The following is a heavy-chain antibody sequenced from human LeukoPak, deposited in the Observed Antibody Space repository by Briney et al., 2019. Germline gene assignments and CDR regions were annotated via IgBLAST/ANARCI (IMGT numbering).Heavy chain of an antibody. D-gene: IGHD1/OR15-1a*01. J-gene: IGHJ4*02. V-gene: IGHV1-18*01. Sequence: ASVKVSCKTSGYTFTTHDINWVRQAPGQGLEWMGRISAYNGYTNYGRRFQGRVTMTTDTSTNTAYMELRSLRSDDTAVYYCARVGTRTRSFDSWGQGTLVTVSS. CDR1: GYTFTTHD. CDR3: ARVGTRTRSFDS. CDR2: ISAYNGYT.